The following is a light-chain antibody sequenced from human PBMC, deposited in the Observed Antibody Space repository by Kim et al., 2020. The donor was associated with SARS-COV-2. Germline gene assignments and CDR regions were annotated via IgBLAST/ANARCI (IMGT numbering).Light chain of an antibody. J-gene: IGKJ1*01. CDR3: QQYNNWPRT. CDR1: QSVSSN. CDR2: GAS. V-gene: IGKV3-15*01. Sequence: EIVMTQSPATLSVSPGERATLSCRASQSVSSNLAWYQQKPGQAPRLLFYGASTRATGIPARFSGSESGTEFTLTISSLQSEDFAVYYCQQYNNWPRTFGQGTKVDIK.